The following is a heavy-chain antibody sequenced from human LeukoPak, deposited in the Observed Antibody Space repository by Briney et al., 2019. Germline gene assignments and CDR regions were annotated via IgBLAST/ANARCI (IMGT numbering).Heavy chain of an antibody. D-gene: IGHD5-18*01. V-gene: IGHV4-61*05. Sequence: SETLSLTCSVSGASISRTRYYWGWIRQPPGKGLEWIGYIYYSGSTNYNSSLKSRVTISVDTSQNQFSLKLSSATAADTAVYYWGRTTGGGYSYGYFYYYYMDVWGKGTTVTLPS. CDR2: IYYSGST. CDR3: GRTTGGGYSYGYFYYYYMDV. J-gene: IGHJ6*03. CDR1: GASISRTRYY.